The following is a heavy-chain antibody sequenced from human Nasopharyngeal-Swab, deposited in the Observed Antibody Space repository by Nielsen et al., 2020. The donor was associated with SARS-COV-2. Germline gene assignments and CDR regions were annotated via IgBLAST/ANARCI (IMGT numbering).Heavy chain of an antibody. V-gene: IGHV4-61*09. J-gene: IGHJ4*02. Sequence: SETLSLTCTVSGGSITNGNYQWSWIRQPAGKGLEWLGHIYTSGDTKYNASLESRVTISVDTSKNQFSLKLSSVTAADTAVYYCAREYYDILTGYSRFEYWGQGTLVTVSS. D-gene: IGHD3-9*01. CDR2: IYTSGDT. CDR3: AREYYDILTGYSRFEY. CDR1: GGSITNGNYQ.